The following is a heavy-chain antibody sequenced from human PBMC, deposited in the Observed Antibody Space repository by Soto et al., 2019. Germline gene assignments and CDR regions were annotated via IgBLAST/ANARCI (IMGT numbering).Heavy chain of an antibody. CDR2: IYSSGTT. D-gene: IGHD6-19*01. CDR3: ARDTAVSGSGRWFDP. Sequence: PSETLSLTCTVSGGSISGFYWSWIRQSAGKGLEWVGRIYSSGTTNYNLSLKGRVTMSVNTSKNQFSLRLTSVTAADTAAYYCARDTAVSGSGRWFDPWGQGAQVTVSS. CDR1: GGSISGFY. V-gene: IGHV4-4*07. J-gene: IGHJ5*02.